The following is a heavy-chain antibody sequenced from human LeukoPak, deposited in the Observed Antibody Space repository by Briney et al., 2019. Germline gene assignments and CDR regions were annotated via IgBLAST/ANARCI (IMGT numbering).Heavy chain of an antibody. Sequence: PSETLSLTCTVSGGSISSSSYYWGWIRQPPGKGLEWIGSIYYSGSTYYNPSLKSRVTISVDTSKNQFSLKLSSVTAADTAVYYCARQGIQAIFDYWGQGTLVTVSS. J-gene: IGHJ4*02. CDR1: GGSISSSSYY. D-gene: IGHD5-18*01. CDR2: IYYSGST. CDR3: ARQGIQAIFDY. V-gene: IGHV4-39*01.